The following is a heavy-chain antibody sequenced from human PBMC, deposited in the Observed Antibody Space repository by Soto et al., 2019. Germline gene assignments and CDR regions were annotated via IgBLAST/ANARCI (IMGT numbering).Heavy chain of an antibody. J-gene: IGHJ4*02. Sequence: GGSLRLSCAASGFTFSSYSMNWVRQAPGKGLEWVSSISSSSSYIYYADSVKGRFTISRGNAKNSLYLQMNSLRAEDTAVYYCASRIEMATSLDYWGQGTLVTVSS. V-gene: IGHV3-21*01. CDR1: GFTFSSYS. CDR2: ISSSSSYI. CDR3: ASRIEMATSLDY. D-gene: IGHD5-12*01.